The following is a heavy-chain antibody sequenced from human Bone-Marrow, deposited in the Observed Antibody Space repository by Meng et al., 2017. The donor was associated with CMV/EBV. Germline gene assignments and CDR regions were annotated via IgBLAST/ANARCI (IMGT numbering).Heavy chain of an antibody. D-gene: IGHD7-27*01. CDR1: GGTFSSYA. CDR2: IIPIFGTA. J-gene: IGHJ6*02. V-gene: IGHV1-69*05. CDR3: ARGSLTGISLYYYCYGMDV. Sequence: SVKVSCKASGGTFSSYAISWVRQAPGQGLEWMGGIIPIFGTASYAQKFQGRVTITTDESTSTAYMELSSLRSEDTAVYYCARGSLTGISLYYYCYGMDVWGQGTTVTVSS.